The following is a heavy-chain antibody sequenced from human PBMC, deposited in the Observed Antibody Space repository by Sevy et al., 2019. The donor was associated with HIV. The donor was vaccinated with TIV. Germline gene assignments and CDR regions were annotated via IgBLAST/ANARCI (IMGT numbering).Heavy chain of an antibody. Sequence: GGSLRLSCAASGFTVSSNYMSWVRQAPGKGLEWVSVIYSGGSTYYADSVKGRFTISRDNSKNTLYLQMNSRRAEDTAVYYCAREARRTGGSFDYWGQGPLVTVSS. CDR2: IYSGGST. D-gene: IGHD1-1*01. CDR1: GFTVSSNY. V-gene: IGHV3-53*01. J-gene: IGHJ4*02. CDR3: AREARRTGGSFDY.